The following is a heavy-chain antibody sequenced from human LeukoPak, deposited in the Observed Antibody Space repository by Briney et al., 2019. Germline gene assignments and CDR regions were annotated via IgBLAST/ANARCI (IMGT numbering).Heavy chain of an antibody. CDR2: ISYSGNA. V-gene: IGHV4-39*07. J-gene: IGHJ4*02. Sequence: SETLSLTSAVSGGSVSSSKYLWGWIRQPPGKELEWIGSISYSGNADYNPSLRSRVTLSVDTSKDQFSLKLTSVTAADSAVYYCAGLGVMVLVYQFESWGQGTPVTVSS. CDR1: GGSVSSSKYL. D-gene: IGHD2-8*01. CDR3: AGLGVMVLVYQFES.